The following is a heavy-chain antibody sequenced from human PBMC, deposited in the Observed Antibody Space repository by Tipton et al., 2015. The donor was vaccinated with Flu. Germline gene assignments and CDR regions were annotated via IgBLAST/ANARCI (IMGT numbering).Heavy chain of an antibody. CDR3: ARMKYSGTYPPYGMDV. J-gene: IGHJ6*02. Sequence: TLSLTCTVSGGSISTYYWTWIRQPPGKGLEWIGFIYYSGRTNYNPSLKSRVTISVDTSKSQFSLRLTSVTAADTAIYYCARMKYSGTYPPYGMDVWGQGTPVTVSS. D-gene: IGHD1-26*01. V-gene: IGHV4-59*01. CDR1: GGSISTYY. CDR2: IYYSGRT.